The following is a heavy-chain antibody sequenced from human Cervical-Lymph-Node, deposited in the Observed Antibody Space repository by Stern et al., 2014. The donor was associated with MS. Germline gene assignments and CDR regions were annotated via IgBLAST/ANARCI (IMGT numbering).Heavy chain of an antibody. D-gene: IGHD1-26*01. CDR1: GGSISSSGSY. J-gene: IGHJ5*02. CDR2: IHDSGST. Sequence: VQLVESGPGLVKPSQTLSLTCTVSGGSISSSGSYWSWIRQPADKGLEWIGRIHDSGSTYYNPSLKRRVTISMDTAKTQFSLKLPSGTAADTAVYYCATTRWDLFTWNWFDPWGQGTLVTVSS. V-gene: IGHV4-61*02. CDR3: ATTRWDLFTWNWFDP.